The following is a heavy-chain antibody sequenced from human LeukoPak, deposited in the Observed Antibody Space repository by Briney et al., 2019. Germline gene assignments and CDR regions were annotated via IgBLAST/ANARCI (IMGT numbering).Heavy chain of an antibody. CDR2: ISGSGGST. Sequence: GGSLRLSCAAFGFTVSSNYMTWVRQAPGKGLEWVSAISGSGGSTHYADSVKGRFTISRDNSKNTLYLQMNSLRAEDTAVYYCAKEPSTLIVVVGYFDLWGRGSLVTVSS. J-gene: IGHJ2*01. V-gene: IGHV3-23*01. CDR3: AKEPSTLIVVVGYFDL. CDR1: GFTVSSNY. D-gene: IGHD3-22*01.